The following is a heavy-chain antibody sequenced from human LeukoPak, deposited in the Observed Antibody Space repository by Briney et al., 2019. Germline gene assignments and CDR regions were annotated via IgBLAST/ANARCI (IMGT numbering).Heavy chain of an antibody. Sequence: SETLSLTCAVYGGSFSGYYWSWIRQPRGKGLEWIGEMNHSGSTNYNPSLKSRVTISVDTSKNQFSLKLSSVTAAETAVYYCAIRRSGGSNDYWGQGTMVTVSS. D-gene: IGHD2-15*01. CDR3: AIRRSGGSNDY. CDR2: MNHSGST. V-gene: IGHV4-34*01. J-gene: IGHJ4*02. CDR1: GGSFSGYY.